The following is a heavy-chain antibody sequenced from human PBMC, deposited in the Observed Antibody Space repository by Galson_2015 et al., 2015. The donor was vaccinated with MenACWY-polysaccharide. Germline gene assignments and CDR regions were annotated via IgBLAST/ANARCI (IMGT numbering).Heavy chain of an antibody. V-gene: IGHV3-33*01. J-gene: IGHJ3*01. D-gene: IGHD3-10*02. CDR1: GLRFSGSG. CDR2: IQYDGSNK. CDR3: AREGSRIVFHAFDV. Sequence: SLRLSCAASGLRFSGSGMHWVRQAPGKGLERVAVIQYDGSNKVYADSVKGRFTISRDNSKNTLYLEMNSLRAEDTAVYYCAREGSRIVFHAFDVWGQGTMVIVSS.